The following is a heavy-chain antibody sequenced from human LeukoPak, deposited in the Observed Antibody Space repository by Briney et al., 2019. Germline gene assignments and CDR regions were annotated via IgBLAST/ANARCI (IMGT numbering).Heavy chain of an antibody. CDR1: GGSISSSGYY. J-gene: IGHJ5*02. CDR2: IYYSGST. Sequence: SETLSLXCTVSGGSISSSGYYWGWIRQPPGKGLGRIASIYYSGSTYYNPSLKSRVTISVDTSKNQLSLKLSSLTAADTAVYYCARHEYSGSYYGLSWFDPWGQGTLVTVSS. V-gene: IGHV4-39*01. D-gene: IGHD1-26*01. CDR3: ARHEYSGSYYGLSWFDP.